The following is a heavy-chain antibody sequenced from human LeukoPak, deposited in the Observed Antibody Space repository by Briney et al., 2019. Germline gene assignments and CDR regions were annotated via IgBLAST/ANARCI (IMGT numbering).Heavy chain of an antibody. Sequence: GGSLRLSCAASGFTVSSNYMSWVRQAPGKGLEWVSVIYSGGSTYYADSVKGRFTISRDNSKNTLYLQMNSLRAEDTAVYFCARVIRGINNNFDYWGRGTLVTVSS. V-gene: IGHV3-53*01. CDR2: IYSGGST. CDR1: GFTVSSNY. D-gene: IGHD3-10*01. CDR3: ARVIRGINNNFDY. J-gene: IGHJ4*02.